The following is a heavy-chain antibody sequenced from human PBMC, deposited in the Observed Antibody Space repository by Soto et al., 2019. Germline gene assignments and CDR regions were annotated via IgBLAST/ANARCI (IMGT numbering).Heavy chain of an antibody. J-gene: IGHJ5*02. CDR2: IFHTGDT. V-gene: IGHV4-38-2*02. CDR1: NYSINSGFF. CDR3: ERDTNSLGP. D-gene: IGHD3-16*01. Sequence: SETLSLTCSVSNYSINSGFFWGWIRQPPGKGLEWIGSIFHTGDTYYNPSLKSRITMSVDTSRNQFSLKLTSLTAADTAVYYCERDTNSLGPWGQGTLVTVSS.